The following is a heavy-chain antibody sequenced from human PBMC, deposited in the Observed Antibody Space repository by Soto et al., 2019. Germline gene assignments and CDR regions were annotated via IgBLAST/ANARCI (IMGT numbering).Heavy chain of an antibody. CDR2: INPNSGGT. D-gene: IGHD3-22*01. V-gene: IGHV1-2*04. CDR1: GYTFTGYY. CDR3: ARDDPHYYDSSGSFQH. Sequence: GASVKVSCKASGYTFTGYYMHWVRQAPGQGLEWMGWINPNSGGTNYAQKFQGWVTMTRDTSISTAYMELSRLRSDDMAVYYCARDDPHYYDSSGSFQHWGQGTLVTVSS. J-gene: IGHJ1*01.